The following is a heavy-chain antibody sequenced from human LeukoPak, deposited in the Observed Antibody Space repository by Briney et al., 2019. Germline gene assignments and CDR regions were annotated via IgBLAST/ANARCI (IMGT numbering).Heavy chain of an antibody. CDR2: INSDGSST. Sequence: GGSLRLSCAASGFTFSSYWMHWVRQAPGKGLVWFSRINSDGSSTSYADSVKGRFTISRDNAKNTLYLQTNSLRAEDTAVYYCARDSSSWSYFDYWGQGTLVTVSS. V-gene: IGHV3-74*01. D-gene: IGHD6-13*01. CDR3: ARDSSSWSYFDY. J-gene: IGHJ4*02. CDR1: GFTFSSYW.